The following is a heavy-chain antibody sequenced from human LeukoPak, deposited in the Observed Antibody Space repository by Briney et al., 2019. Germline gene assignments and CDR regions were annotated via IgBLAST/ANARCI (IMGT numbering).Heavy chain of an antibody. CDR2: IKYDGSRT. CDR3: VKDTIFTVDPFDY. CDR1: GMTFDRHG. J-gene: IGHJ4*02. V-gene: IGHV3-30*02. D-gene: IGHD3-3*01. Sequence: GGSLTLSCVVSGMTFDRHGMHWVSQPPGKGLEWLAFIKYDGSRTDYEDSVQGRFTVSRDNSKNTLYLEMNSLRAEDTAIYYCVKDTIFTVDPFDYWGQGTLVTVSS.